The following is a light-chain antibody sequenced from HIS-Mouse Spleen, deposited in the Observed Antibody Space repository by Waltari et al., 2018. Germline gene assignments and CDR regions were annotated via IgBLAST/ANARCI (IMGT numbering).Light chain of an antibody. J-gene: IGKJ4*01. CDR3: QQRSNRLT. CDR2: DAS. V-gene: IGKV3-11*01. Sequence: EIVLTQSPATLSLSPGERATLPCRASQSVSSYLAWYQQKPGQAPRLLIYDASNRATGIPARFSGSGSGTDFTLTISSLEPEDFAVYYCQQRSNRLTFGGGTKVEIK. CDR1: QSVSSY.